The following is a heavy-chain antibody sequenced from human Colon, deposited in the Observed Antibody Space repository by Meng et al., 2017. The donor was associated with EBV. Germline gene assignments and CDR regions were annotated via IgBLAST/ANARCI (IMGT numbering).Heavy chain of an antibody. V-gene: IGHV4-4*02. CDR3: ARVGAYCGGDCYHPR. CDR1: GGHLSSRNW. Sequence: QVQLRESGPGLGKPSATLSLTCAVSGGHLSSRNWWSWVRQPPGKGLEWIGEIYHSGSTNYNPSLKSRVTISVDESKNQFSLRLSSVTAADTAVYYCARVGAYCGGDCYHPRWGQGTLVTVSS. J-gene: IGHJ4*02. D-gene: IGHD2-21*02. CDR2: IYHSGST.